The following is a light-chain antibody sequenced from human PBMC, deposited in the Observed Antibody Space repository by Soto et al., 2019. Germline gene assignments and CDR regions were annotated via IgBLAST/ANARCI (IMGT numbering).Light chain of an antibody. CDR2: AAS. V-gene: IGKV1-17*01. CDR3: LQHSTYPLT. Sequence: DIQMTQFPSSLSASVGDRLTIPCRASQAIRTDLAWYQQKPGKAPKRLIYAASSLQSGVPSRFSGSGSGTEFTLAISSLQPEDFATFYCLQHSTYPLTFGQGTKVEIK. J-gene: IGKJ1*01. CDR1: QAIRTD.